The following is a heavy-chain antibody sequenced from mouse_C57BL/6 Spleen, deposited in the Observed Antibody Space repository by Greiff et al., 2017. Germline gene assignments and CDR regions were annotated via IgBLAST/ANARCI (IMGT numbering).Heavy chain of an antibody. CDR3: ARSRGGTGFDY. Sequence: QVQLKESGAELVKPGASVKISCKASGYAFSSYWMNWVKQRPGKGLEWIGQIYPGDGDTNYNGKFKGKATLTADKSSSTAYMQLSSLTSEDSAVYFCARSRGGTGFDYWGQGTTLTVSS. J-gene: IGHJ2*01. D-gene: IGHD4-1*01. CDR2: IYPGDGDT. CDR1: GYAFSSYW. V-gene: IGHV1-80*01.